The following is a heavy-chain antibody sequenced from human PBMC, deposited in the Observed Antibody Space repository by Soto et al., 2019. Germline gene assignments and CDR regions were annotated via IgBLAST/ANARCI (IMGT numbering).Heavy chain of an antibody. D-gene: IGHD6-6*01. CDR3: ARERPDGARLDP. CDR2: IYHSGST. V-gene: IGHV4-30-4*01. Sequence: PSETLSLTCAVSGGSISSGGYYWIWIRQPPGKGLEWIGYIYHSGSTYYNPSLKSRVTISVDTSKNQFSLKLSSVTAADTAVYYCARERPDGARLDPWGQGTLVTVSS. CDR1: GGSISSGGYY. J-gene: IGHJ5*02.